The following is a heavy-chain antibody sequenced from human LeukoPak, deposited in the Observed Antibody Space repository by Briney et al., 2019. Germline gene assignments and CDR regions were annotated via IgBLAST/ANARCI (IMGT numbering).Heavy chain of an antibody. CDR1: GYTFTSYG. J-gene: IGHJ4*02. Sequence: ALVKVSCKASGYTFTSYGISWVRQAPGQGLEWMGWISAYNGNTNYAQKLQGRVTMTTDTSTSTAYMELRSLRSDDTAVYYCARDLGYCSGGSCYPFDYWGQGTLVTVSS. CDR2: ISAYNGNT. CDR3: ARDLGYCSGGSCYPFDY. D-gene: IGHD2-15*01. V-gene: IGHV1-18*01.